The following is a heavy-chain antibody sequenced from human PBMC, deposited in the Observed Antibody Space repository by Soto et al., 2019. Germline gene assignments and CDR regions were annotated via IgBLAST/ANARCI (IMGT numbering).Heavy chain of an antibody. D-gene: IGHD6-13*01. Sequence: PAGSLRLSCAPSRFTFSNSAMTSVRPAPGKGLEWVATISGSGGSTYYADSVKGRFTISRENSKNTLYLQMNSLRAEDTAVYYCAKDQGSSWYEIDYWGQGTLVTVSS. CDR3: AKDQGSSWYEIDY. CDR2: ISGSGGST. J-gene: IGHJ4*02. CDR1: RFTFSNSA. V-gene: IGHV3-23*01.